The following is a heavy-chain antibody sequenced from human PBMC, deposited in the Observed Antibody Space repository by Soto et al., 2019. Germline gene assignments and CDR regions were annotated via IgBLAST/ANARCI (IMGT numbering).Heavy chain of an antibody. V-gene: IGHV3-30*18. J-gene: IGHJ4*02. D-gene: IGHD2-15*01. CDR2: ISYDGSNE. CDR3: AKDGAPRYCTRSSCHPAGAY. Sequence: QVQLVESGGGVVQPGRSLRLSCAGSGFTFSNYGLHWVRQAPGKGPEWVAAISYDGSNEYCADSVKGRFTISRDKSKNMLYLQMDSLRPEDTAVYYCAKDGAPRYCTRSSCHPAGAYWGQGTLVTVSS. CDR1: GFTFSNYG.